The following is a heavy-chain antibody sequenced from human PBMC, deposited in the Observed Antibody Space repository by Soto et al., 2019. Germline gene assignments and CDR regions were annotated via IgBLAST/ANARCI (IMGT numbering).Heavy chain of an antibody. Sequence: EVQLVESGGGLVKPGGSLRLSCAASGFTFSSYTMNWVRQAPGKGLEWVSSISISSTYIYYADSVKGRFTISRDNAKNSLYLKMNSLRAEDTAVYYCATDTYFYGSGSYGPWGQGTLVTVSS. D-gene: IGHD3-10*01. V-gene: IGHV3-21*01. CDR3: ATDTYFYGSGSYGP. J-gene: IGHJ5*02. CDR2: ISISSTYI. CDR1: GFTFSSYT.